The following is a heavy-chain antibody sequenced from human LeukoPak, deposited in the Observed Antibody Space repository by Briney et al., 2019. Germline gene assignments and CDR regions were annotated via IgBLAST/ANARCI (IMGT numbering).Heavy chain of an antibody. V-gene: IGHV4-59*12. Sequence: SETLSLTCTVSGGSISTYYWNWIRQPPGKGLEWIGYIYHSGSTNYNPSLQSRVTISVDTSKNQFSLRLSSVTAADTAVYYCARLQYCSGTSCYWFDPWGQGTLVTVSS. CDR3: ARLQYCSGTSCYWFDP. CDR1: GGSISTYY. D-gene: IGHD2-2*01. CDR2: IYHSGST. J-gene: IGHJ5*02.